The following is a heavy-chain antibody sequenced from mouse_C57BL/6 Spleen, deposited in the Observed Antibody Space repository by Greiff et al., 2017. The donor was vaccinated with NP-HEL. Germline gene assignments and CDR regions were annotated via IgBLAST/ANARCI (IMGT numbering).Heavy chain of an antibody. J-gene: IGHJ3*01. Sequence: EVKLVESGGGLVKPGGSLKLSCAASGFTFSSYAMSWVRQTPEKRLEWVATISDAGSYTYYPDNVKGRFTISRDNAKNNLYLQMSHLKSEDTAMYYCARPLEWFAYWGQGTLVTVSA. CDR2: ISDAGSYT. V-gene: IGHV5-4*03. CDR3: ARPLEWFAY. CDR1: GFTFSSYA.